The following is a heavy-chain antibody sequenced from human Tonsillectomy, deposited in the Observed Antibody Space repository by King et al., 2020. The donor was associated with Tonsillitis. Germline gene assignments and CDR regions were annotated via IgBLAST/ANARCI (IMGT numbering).Heavy chain of an antibody. CDR2: IYYSGST. V-gene: IGHV4-39*01. CDR1: GGSISSSSYY. J-gene: IGHJ4*02. D-gene: IGHD6-19*01. Sequence: LQLQESGPGLVKPSETLSLTCTVSGGSISSSSYYWGWIRQPPGKGLEWIGSIYYSGSTYYNPSLKSRVTISVDTSKNQFSLKLSSVTAADTAVYYCARHRIAVAGTDYWGQGTLVTVSS. CDR3: ARHRIAVAGTDY.